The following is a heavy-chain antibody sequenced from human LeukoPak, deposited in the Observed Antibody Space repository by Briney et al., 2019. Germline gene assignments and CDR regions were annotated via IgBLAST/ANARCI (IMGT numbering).Heavy chain of an antibody. CDR1: GGSFSGYY. V-gene: IGHV4-34*01. CDR3: ARASPNYYYYGMDV. Sequence: SETLSLTCAVYGGSFSGYYWSWIRQPPGKGLEWIGEINHSGSTNYNPSLKSRVTISVDPSKNQFSLKLSSVTAADTAVYYCARASPNYYYYGMDVWGQGTTVTVSS. J-gene: IGHJ6*02. CDR2: INHSGST.